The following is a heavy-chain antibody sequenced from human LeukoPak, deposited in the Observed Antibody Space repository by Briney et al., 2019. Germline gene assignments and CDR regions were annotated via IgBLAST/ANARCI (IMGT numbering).Heavy chain of an antibody. J-gene: IGHJ4*02. D-gene: IGHD6-6*01. V-gene: IGHV3-23*01. Sequence: GGSLRLSCAASGFTFSSFGMNWVRQAPGKGLEWVSAITDTGDTTYYADSVKGRFTISRDNSKNTVYPQMSSLRADDTAVYYCTKRVPYSSSSVYFDHWGQGTLVSVSS. CDR2: ITDTGDTT. CDR1: GFTFSSFG. CDR3: TKRVPYSSSSVYFDH.